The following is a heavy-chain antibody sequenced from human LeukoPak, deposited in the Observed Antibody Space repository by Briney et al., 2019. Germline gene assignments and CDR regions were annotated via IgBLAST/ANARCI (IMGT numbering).Heavy chain of an antibody. V-gene: IGHV3-23*01. J-gene: IGHJ4*02. CDR2: ISASGSTA. CDR1: GFTFTDYA. D-gene: IGHD6-19*01. Sequence: GGSLRLSCAASGFTFTDYAMGWVRQAPGQGLEWASTISASGSTAYYADSVRGRFTISRDNSKNTLSLQMSSLRAEDTAVYYCAKARTPYNSGFDYWGQGTLVAVSS. CDR3: AKARTPYNSGFDY.